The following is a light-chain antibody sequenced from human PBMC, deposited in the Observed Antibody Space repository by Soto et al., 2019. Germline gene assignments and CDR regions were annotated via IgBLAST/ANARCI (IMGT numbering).Light chain of an antibody. J-gene: IGKJ1*01. V-gene: IGKV1-6*01. CDR2: GAS. Sequence: AIQMTQSPSSLSASVGDRVTITCRASQDISDDVGWYQQTPGKAPKLLISGASRLQSGVPSRFGGSGSGAAFTLTITSLRPEDSATYYCLQNHNYPRTFGQGTNVEI. CDR3: LQNHNYPRT. CDR1: QDISDD.